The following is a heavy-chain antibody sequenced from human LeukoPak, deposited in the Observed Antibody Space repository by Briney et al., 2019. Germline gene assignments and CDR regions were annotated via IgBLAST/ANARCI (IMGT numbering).Heavy chain of an antibody. J-gene: IGHJ4*02. Sequence: GVSLRLSCAASGFTFSSYTMHRVRQAPGKGLEWVAVMSFDGNYDYYADSVKGRFTISRDNSKNTLYLQMNSLRADDTAVYYCVTGPFNYWGQGTLVTVSS. CDR3: VTGPFNY. CDR2: MSFDGNYD. CDR1: GFTFSSYT. V-gene: IGHV3-30*04.